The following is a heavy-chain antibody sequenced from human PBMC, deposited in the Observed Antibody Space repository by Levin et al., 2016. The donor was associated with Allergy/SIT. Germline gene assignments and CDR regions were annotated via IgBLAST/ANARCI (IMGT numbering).Heavy chain of an antibody. CDR2: IKQDGSEK. D-gene: IGHD4-17*01. CDR3: ARDSGTVTTFYYYGMDV. Sequence: VRQAPGKGLEWVANIKQDGSEKYYVDSVKGRFTISRDNAKNSLYLQMNSLRAEDTAVYYCARDSGTVTTFYYYGMDVWGQGTTVTVSS. J-gene: IGHJ6*02. V-gene: IGHV3-7*01.